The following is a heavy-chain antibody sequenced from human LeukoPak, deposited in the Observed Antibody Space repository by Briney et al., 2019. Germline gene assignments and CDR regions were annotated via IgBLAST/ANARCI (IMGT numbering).Heavy chain of an antibody. CDR1: GFTFSSYG. Sequence: PGRSLRLSCAASGFTFSSYGMHWVRQAPGKGLEWVAVISYDGSNKYYADSVKGRFTISRDNAKNSLYLQMNSLRAEDTAVYYCAREGGYYYDSSGYYSTSPNFDYWGQGTLVTVSS. J-gene: IGHJ4*02. CDR3: AREGGYYYDSSGYYSTSPNFDY. V-gene: IGHV3-30*03. D-gene: IGHD3-22*01. CDR2: ISYDGSNK.